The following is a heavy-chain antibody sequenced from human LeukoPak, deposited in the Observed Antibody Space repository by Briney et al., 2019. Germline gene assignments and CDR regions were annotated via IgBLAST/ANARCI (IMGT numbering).Heavy chain of an antibody. D-gene: IGHD5-18*01. CDR3: ARDLDTAMD. V-gene: IGHV4-39*07. Sequence: KPSETLSLTCNVSGGSISSRSYYWGWIRQPPGKGLEWIGSVYYSGSTYYNPSLKSRVTISVDTSKNQFSLKLSSVTAADTAVYYCARDLDTAMDWGQGTLVTVFS. J-gene: IGHJ4*02. CDR2: VYYSGST. CDR1: GGSISSRSYY.